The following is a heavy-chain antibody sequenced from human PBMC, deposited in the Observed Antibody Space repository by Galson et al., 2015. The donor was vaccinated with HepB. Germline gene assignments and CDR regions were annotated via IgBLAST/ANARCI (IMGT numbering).Heavy chain of an antibody. V-gene: IGHV3-30-3*01. CDR3: AREFSTVERRFDS. D-gene: IGHD4-23*01. CDR1: GFTFSSYA. CDR2: ISHDGTSK. J-gene: IGHJ4*02. Sequence: SLRLSCAASGFTFSSYAMHWVRQAPGEGLEPVTVISHDGTSKFYADSVRGRFTISRDNSKNTLYLEMNSLRTDDTAVYYCAREFSTVERRFDSWGQGTLVTVSS.